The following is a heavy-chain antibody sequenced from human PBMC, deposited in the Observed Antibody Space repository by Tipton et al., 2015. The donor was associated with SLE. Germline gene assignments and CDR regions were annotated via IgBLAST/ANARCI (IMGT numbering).Heavy chain of an antibody. D-gene: IGHD1-26*01. Sequence: TLSLTCTVSGGSVSSYYWSWIRQPPGKGLEWIGHFSYSGSPNYNPSLKSRVTISVDTSKNQFSLKLTSVTATDTAVYYCARHEAYSGSSPFDIWGHGTMVTVSS. CDR1: GGSVSSYY. J-gene: IGHJ3*02. V-gene: IGHV4-59*08. CDR3: ARHEAYSGSSPFDI. CDR2: FSYSGSP.